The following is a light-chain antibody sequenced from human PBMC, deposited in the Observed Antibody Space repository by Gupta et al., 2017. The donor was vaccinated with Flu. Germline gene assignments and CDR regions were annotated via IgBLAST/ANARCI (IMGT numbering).Light chain of an antibody. J-gene: IGKJ2*01. CDR3: QQYDNLLYT. V-gene: IGKV1-33*01. Sequence: DIQMTQSPSSLSASVGDSVTITCQASQDISNYLNWYQQKPGKAPKLLIYDASNLETGVPSRFSGSGSGTDFIFAISSLQPEDIATYYCQQYDNLLYTFGQGTKLEIK. CDR2: DAS. CDR1: QDISNY.